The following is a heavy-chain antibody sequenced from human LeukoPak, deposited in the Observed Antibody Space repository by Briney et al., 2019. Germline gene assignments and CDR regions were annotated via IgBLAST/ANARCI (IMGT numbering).Heavy chain of an antibody. CDR3: ARVKEVGTVTKEDRNWFDP. CDR2: INHSGST. D-gene: IGHD4-17*01. CDR1: GVSVTSTDYQ. Sequence: SETLSLTCTVSGVSVTSTDYQWGWIRQPPGKGLEWIGEINHSGSTNYNPSLKSRVTISVDTSKNQFSLKLSSVTAADTAVYYCARVKEVGTVTKEDRNWFDPWGQGTLVTVSS. J-gene: IGHJ5*02. V-gene: IGHV4-39*07.